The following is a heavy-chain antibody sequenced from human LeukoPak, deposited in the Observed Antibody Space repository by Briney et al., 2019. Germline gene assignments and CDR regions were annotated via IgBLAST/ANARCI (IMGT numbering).Heavy chain of an antibody. V-gene: IGHV4-34*01. J-gene: IGHJ4*02. Sequence: SETLSLTCGVNGGSFSGYYWSWIRQSPGKGLEWIGEINHHGSTSYNPSLQSRVIISVDTSKNHFSLKLTSLTAADTAVYYCARESYCSNGVCSPGNFDFWGQGTLVTVSS. CDR2: INHHGST. CDR1: GGSFSGYY. D-gene: IGHD2-8*01. CDR3: ARESYCSNGVCSPGNFDF.